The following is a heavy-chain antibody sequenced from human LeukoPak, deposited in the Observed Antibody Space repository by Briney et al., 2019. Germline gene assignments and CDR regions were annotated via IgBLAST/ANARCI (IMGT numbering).Heavy chain of an antibody. V-gene: IGHV1-69*04. J-gene: IGHJ6*02. CDR2: IIPILGIA. CDR3: ARPGFSYGHKAYYYYYGMDV. Sequence: GASVKVSCKASGGTFSSYAISWVRQAPGQGLEWMGRIIPILGIANYAQKFQGRVTITVDESTSTAYMELSSLRSEDTAVYYCARPGFSYGHKAYYYYYGMDVWGQGITVTVSS. D-gene: IGHD5-18*01. CDR1: GGTFSSYA.